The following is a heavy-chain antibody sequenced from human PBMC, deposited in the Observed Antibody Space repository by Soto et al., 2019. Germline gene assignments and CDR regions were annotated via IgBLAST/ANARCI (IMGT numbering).Heavy chain of an antibody. CDR2: IYYSGST. CDR3: ARDQKTYYYGSGSYYYYYGMDV. Sequence: PSETLSLTCTVSGGSISSYYWSWIRQPPGKGLEWIGYIYYSGSTNYNPSLKSRVTISVDTSKNQFSLKLSSVTAADTAVYYCARDQKTYYYGSGSYYYYYGMDVWGQGTTVTVSS. CDR1: GGSISSYY. J-gene: IGHJ6*02. V-gene: IGHV4-59*01. D-gene: IGHD3-10*01.